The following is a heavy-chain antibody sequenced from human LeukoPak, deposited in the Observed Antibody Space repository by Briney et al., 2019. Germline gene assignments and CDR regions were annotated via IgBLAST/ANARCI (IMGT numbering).Heavy chain of an antibody. CDR2: IYYSGST. D-gene: IGHD4-17*01. CDR3: ARGTMTTVTYYFDY. J-gene: IGHJ4*02. V-gene: IGHV4-39*07. Sequence: PSETLSLTCTVSGGSISSSSYQWGWIRQPPGKGLEWIGSIYYSGSTNYNPSLKSRVTISVDTSKNQFSLKLSSVTAADTAVYYCARGTMTTVTYYFDYWGQGTLVTVSS. CDR1: GGSISSSSYQ.